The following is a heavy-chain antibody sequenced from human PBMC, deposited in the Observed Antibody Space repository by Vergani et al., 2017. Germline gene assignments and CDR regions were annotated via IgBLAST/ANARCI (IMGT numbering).Heavy chain of an antibody. V-gene: IGHV4-61*02. D-gene: IGHD4-23*01. CDR3: ERENKKLRPKAVDL. J-gene: IGHJ3*01. CDR2: IYVSGIT. CDR1: GASINNDFYY. Sequence: QVQLQESGPGLVKPSQTLSLTCTVSGASINNDFYYWHWIRQPAGKGLEWIGSIYVSGITDYNSSLQSRVTMSVDTSKNQFSLTLTSVTAADTAVYYCERENKKLRPKAVDLWGQGTMVTVSS.